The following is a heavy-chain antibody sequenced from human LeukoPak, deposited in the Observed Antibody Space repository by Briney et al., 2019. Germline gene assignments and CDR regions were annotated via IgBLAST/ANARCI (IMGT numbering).Heavy chain of an antibody. CDR2: IYSSVTT. D-gene: IGHD5/OR15-5a*01. J-gene: IGHJ4*02. V-gene: IGHV4-39*01. CDR1: GGSFSRSSYY. Sequence: SEPLSLTCTVPGGSFSRSSYYWGWIRQPQGKGVEWIASIYSSVTTHYNPSLTSPLTQFVSTSKNPFSLKATSGPAAAPAFYSCARNVTMSVSGTKFYYFDYWGQGTLVTVSS. CDR3: ARNVTMSVSGTKFYYFDY.